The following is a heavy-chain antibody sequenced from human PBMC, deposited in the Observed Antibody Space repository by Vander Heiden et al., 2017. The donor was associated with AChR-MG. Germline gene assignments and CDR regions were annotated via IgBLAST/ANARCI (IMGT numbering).Heavy chain of an antibody. CDR3: TELSPYHYGLDV. CDR1: GFTFSYAW. J-gene: IGHJ6*02. Sequence: EVQLVESGGGLVKPGGSLSLSCAASGFTFSYAWMSWVRQAPGKGLEWVGRIKSKTDGGTTDYATPVKGRFTISRDDSKNTLYLQMNSLKTEDTAVYYCTELSPYHYGLDVWGQGTTVTVSS. CDR2: IKSKTDGGTT. V-gene: IGHV3-15*01. D-gene: IGHD3-10*01.